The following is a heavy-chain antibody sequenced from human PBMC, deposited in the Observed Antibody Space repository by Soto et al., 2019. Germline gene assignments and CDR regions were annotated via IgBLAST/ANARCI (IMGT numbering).Heavy chain of an antibody. CDR3: AKLGSGGSYSTDYYYGMDV. V-gene: IGHV3-30*18. D-gene: IGHD2-15*01. CDR1: GFTFSSYG. Sequence: QVQLVESGGGVVQPGRSLRLSCAASGFTFSSYGMHWVRQAPGKGLEWVAVISYDGSNKYYADSVKGRFTISRDNSKNTLYLQMNSLRAEDTAVYYCAKLGSGGSYSTDYYYGMDVW. J-gene: IGHJ6*01. CDR2: ISYDGSNK.